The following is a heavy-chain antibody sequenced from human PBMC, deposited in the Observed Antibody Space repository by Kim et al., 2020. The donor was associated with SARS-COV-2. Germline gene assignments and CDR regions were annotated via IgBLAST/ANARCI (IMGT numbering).Heavy chain of an antibody. Sequence: GGSLRLSCAASGFSVTHAWMSWVRQAPGKGLEWVGRIIAKTSGGTTGYAAPVEVRFIISRDDSKNTLYLQMNSLKTEDTGVYYCTWGIGIAGPGNYFDYWGQGTLVTVST. V-gene: IGHV3-15*01. CDR1: GFSVTHAW. CDR2: IIAKTSGGTT. CDR3: TWGIGIAGPGNYFDY. J-gene: IGHJ4*02. D-gene: IGHD6-13*01.